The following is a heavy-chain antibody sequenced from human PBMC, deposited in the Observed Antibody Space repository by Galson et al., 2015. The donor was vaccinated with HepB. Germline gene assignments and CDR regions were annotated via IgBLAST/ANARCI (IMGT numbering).Heavy chain of an antibody. D-gene: IGHD6-19*01. CDR2: MQCDERKK. V-gene: IGHV3-33*03. CDR3: AQDFSTGKSSGWLQA. Sequence: SLRLSCAVSGFDMKSFAMHWVRQAPGKGLEWVAVMQCDERKKYNVESVKGRFSLSRDTSKNILFLQMNSLSVEDTATYYCAQDFSTGKSSGWLQAWSQGTLVIVS. CDR1: GFDMKSFA. J-gene: IGHJ4*02.